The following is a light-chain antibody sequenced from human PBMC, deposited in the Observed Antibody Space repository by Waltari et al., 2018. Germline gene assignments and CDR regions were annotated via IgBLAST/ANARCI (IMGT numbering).Light chain of an antibody. J-gene: IGKJ1*01. V-gene: IGKV1-39*01. Sequence: DIQMTQSPSSLSESVGDRVTITCRASQSISSYLNWYQQKPGKAPKLLIYAASSLQSGVPSRFSGSGSGTDFTLTISSLQPEDFATYYCQQSYSTLGTFGQGTKVEIK. CDR2: AAS. CDR3: QQSYSTLGT. CDR1: QSISSY.